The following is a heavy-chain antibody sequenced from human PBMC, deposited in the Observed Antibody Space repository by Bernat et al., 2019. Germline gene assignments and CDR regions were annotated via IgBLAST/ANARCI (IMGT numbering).Heavy chain of an antibody. J-gene: IGHJ4*02. CDR1: GFPFSSYW. CDR3: TGYSNGWVEVPD. V-gene: IGHV3-7*01. Sequence: EVQLVESGGGLVQRGGSLRLSCAASGFPFSSYWMGWVRQAPGKGLEWVANIKQDGREKYYVDSVKGRFAISRDNAQNSLYLQMSSLRAEDTAVYYCTGYSNGWVEVPDWGQGTLVTVSS. D-gene: IGHD5-18*01. CDR2: IKQDGREK.